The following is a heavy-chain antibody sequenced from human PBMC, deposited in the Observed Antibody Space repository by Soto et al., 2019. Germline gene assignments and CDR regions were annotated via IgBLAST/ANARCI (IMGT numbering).Heavy chain of an antibody. Sequence: ASVKVSCKASGYIFSNYYMHWVRQAPRQGLEWVGIINPSGGTTSYAQKSQGRVTLTSDTYTSTFYMELSSLRSEDTAVYYCARGDGRGSSGFYYYYGMDVWGQGTTVTVSS. J-gene: IGHJ6*02. CDR2: INPSGGTT. CDR3: ARGDGRGSSGFYYYYGMDV. D-gene: IGHD6-25*01. V-gene: IGHV1-46*01. CDR1: GYIFSNYY.